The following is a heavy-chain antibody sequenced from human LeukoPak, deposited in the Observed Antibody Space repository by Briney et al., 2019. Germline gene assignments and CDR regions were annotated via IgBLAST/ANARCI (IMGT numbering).Heavy chain of an antibody. CDR1: GGSISSSSYY. J-gene: IGHJ4*02. V-gene: IGHV4-39*07. Sequence: SETLSLTCTVSGGSISSSSYYWGWTRQPPGKGLEWIGSIYYSGSTYYNPSLKSRVTISVDTSKNQFSLKLSSVTAADTAVYYCARDMGYDSSGYYSHFDYWGQGTLVTVSS. D-gene: IGHD3-22*01. CDR3: ARDMGYDSSGYYSHFDY. CDR2: IYYSGST.